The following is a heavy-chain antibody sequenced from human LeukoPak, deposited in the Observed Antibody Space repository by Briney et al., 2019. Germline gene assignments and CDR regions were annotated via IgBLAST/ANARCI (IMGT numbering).Heavy chain of an antibody. V-gene: IGHV1-69*13. D-gene: IGHD2-2*01. CDR2: IIPIFGTA. J-gene: IGHJ4*02. CDR1: GGTFSSYA. CDR3: ARGPVPAAALDY. Sequence: SVKVSCKASGGTFSSYAISWVRQAPGQGLEWMGGIIPIFGTANHAQKFQGRVTITADESTSTAYMELSSLRSEDTAVYYCARGPVPAAALDYWGQGTLVTVSS.